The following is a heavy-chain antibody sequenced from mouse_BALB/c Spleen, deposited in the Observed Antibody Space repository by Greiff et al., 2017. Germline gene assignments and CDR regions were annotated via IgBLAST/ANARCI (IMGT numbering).Heavy chain of an antibody. V-gene: IGHV1-82*01. D-gene: IGHD1-1*01. J-gene: IGHJ3*01. CDR1: GYAFSSSW. CDR2: IYPGDGDT. Sequence: VQLQQSGPELVKPGASVKISCKASGYAFSSSWMNWVKQRPGQGLEWIGRIYPGDGDTNYNGKFKGKATLTADKSSSTAYMQLSSLTSVDSAVYFCARYGGSSSWFAYWGQGTLVTVSA. CDR3: ARYGGSSSWFAY.